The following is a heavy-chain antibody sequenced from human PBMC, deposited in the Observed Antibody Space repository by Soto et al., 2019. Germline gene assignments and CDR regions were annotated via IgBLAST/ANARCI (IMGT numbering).Heavy chain of an antibody. CDR1: GFTFSSYG. V-gene: IGHV3-30*18. Sequence: QVQLVESGGGVVQPGRSLRLSCAASGFTFSSYGMHWVRQAPGKGLEWVAVISYDGSNKYYADSVKGRFTISRDNSKNTLYLQMNSLRAEDTAVYYCAKDHEGAAYYWGQGTLVTVSS. J-gene: IGHJ4*02. CDR3: AKDHEGAAYY. CDR2: ISYDGSNK. D-gene: IGHD1-26*01.